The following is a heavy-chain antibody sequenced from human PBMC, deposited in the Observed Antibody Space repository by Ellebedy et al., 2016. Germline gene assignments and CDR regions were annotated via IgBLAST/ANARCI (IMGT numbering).Heavy chain of an antibody. CDR3: AKVTHHTSGWHHYGMDV. CDR2: ISWNSGKI. CDR1: GFAFHDYA. D-gene: IGHD6-19*01. V-gene: IGHV3-9*01. J-gene: IGHJ6*02. Sequence: SLKISXAASGFAFHDYAMHWVRQAPGKGLEWVSGISWNSGKIDYADSVRGRFTISRDNAKKSLFLQMNDLSTEDTALYYCAKVTHHTSGWHHYGMDVWGQGTTVNVSS.